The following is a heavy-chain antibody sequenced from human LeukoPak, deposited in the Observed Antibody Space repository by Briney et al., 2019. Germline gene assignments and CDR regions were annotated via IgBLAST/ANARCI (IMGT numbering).Heavy chain of an antibody. CDR3: AAYGSGSYRDY. V-gene: IGHV3-53*01. CDR2: IYSGGST. D-gene: IGHD3-10*01. Sequence: GGSLRLSCAASGFTVSSNYMSWVRQAPGKGLDWVSVIYSGGSTYYADSVKGRFTISRDNSKNKLYLQMNSLRAEDTAVYYCAAYGSGSYRDYWGQGTLVTVSS. J-gene: IGHJ4*02. CDR1: GFTVSSNY.